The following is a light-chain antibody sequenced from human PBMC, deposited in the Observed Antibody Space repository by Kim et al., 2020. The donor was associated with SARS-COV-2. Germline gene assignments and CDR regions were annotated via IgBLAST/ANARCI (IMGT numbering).Light chain of an antibody. Sequence: GQTVRITCKGDSLRSYYASWYQQKPGQAPVLVIYGKNNRPSGIPDRFSGSSSGNTASLTITGAQAEDEADYYCNSRDSSGNHLVVFGGGTQLTVL. J-gene: IGLJ2*01. CDR3: NSRDSSGNHLVV. CDR1: SLRSYY. V-gene: IGLV3-19*01. CDR2: GKN.